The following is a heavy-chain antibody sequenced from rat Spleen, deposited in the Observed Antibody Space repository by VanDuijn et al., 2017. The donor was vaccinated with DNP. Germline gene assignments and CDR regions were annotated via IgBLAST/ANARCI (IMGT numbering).Heavy chain of an antibody. CDR1: GFSLTSYN. Sequence: QVQLKESGPGLVQPSQTLSLTCTVSGFSLTSYNVHWVRQPTGKGLEWMGVIWTGGNTDYNSALKSRLSISRDTSKSQVFLKMNSLQTEDIATYYCAGGDYSSYIFDYWGQGVMVTVSS. CDR3: AGGDYSSYIFDY. V-gene: IGHV2-30*01. D-gene: IGHD1-2*01. CDR2: IWTGGNT. J-gene: IGHJ2*01.